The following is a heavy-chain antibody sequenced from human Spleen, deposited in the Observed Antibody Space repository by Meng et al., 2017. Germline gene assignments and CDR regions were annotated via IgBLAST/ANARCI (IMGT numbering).Heavy chain of an antibody. J-gene: IGHJ5*02. CDR3: ARDGIEKWELLPFSYNWFDP. CDR2: ISYDGSNK. CDR1: GFTFSSYA. Sequence: GESLKISCAASGFTFSSYAMHWVRQAPGKGLEWVAVISYDGSNKYYADSVKGRFTISRDNSKNTLYLQIHSLRAEDTAVYYCARDGIEKWELLPFSYNWFDPWGQGTLVTVSS. V-gene: IGHV3-30*01. D-gene: IGHD1-26*01.